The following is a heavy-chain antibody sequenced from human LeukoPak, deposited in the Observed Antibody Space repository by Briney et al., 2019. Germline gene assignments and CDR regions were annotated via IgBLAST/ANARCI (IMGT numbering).Heavy chain of an antibody. Sequence: PGGSLRLSCAASGFTFSSYGMHWVRQAPGKGLEWVAVISYDGSNKYYADSVKGRFTISRDNSKNTLYLQMNSLRAEDTAVYYCAKCGQQLVPRWFDPWGQGTLVTVSS. J-gene: IGHJ5*02. V-gene: IGHV3-30*18. CDR2: ISYDGSNK. D-gene: IGHD6-13*01. CDR1: GFTFSSYG. CDR3: AKCGQQLVPRWFDP.